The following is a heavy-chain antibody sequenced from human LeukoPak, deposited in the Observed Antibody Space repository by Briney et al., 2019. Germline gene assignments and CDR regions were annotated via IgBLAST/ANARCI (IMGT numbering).Heavy chain of an antibody. V-gene: IGHV1-2*02. Sequence: ASVKVSCKASGYTFTGYYIHWVRQAPGQGLEVLGWINPTSGGTRYAPKFQGRVTMTSDTSISTAYMELSRLRSDDTAVYYGARPANSYYYAASTYYPSWDQGTLVTVSS. CDR2: INPTSGGT. D-gene: IGHD3-10*01. J-gene: IGHJ5*02. CDR1: GYTFTGYY. CDR3: ARPANSYYYAASTYYPS.